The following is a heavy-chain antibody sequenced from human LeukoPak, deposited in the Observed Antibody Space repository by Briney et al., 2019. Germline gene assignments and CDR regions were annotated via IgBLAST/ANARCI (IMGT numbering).Heavy chain of an antibody. CDR1: GGTFSSYA. CDR3: ARGQQLETNAFDI. D-gene: IGHD6-13*01. J-gene: IGHJ3*02. CDR2: IIPILGIA. V-gene: IGHV1-69*04. Sequence: GASVKVSCKASGGTFSSYAISWVRQAPGQGLEWMGRIIPILGIANYAQKFQGRVTITADKSTSTAYMELSSLRSEDTAVYYCARGQQLETNAFDIWGQGTMVTVSS.